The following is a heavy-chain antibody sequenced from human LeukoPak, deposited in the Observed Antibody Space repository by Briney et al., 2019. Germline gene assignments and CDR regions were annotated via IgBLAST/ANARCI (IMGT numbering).Heavy chain of an antibody. Sequence: PGGSLRLSCAASGFPFSSYWMSWVRQAPGKGLEWVANIRHDGSETYYVDSLRGRFTISRDNAKNLVYLQMSSLRAEDTAIYYCVRDETYDYESNGYLDFWGQGTVVTVSS. CDR1: GFPFSSYW. J-gene: IGHJ4*02. CDR3: VRDETYDYESNGYLDF. V-gene: IGHV3-7*01. D-gene: IGHD3-22*01. CDR2: IRHDGSET.